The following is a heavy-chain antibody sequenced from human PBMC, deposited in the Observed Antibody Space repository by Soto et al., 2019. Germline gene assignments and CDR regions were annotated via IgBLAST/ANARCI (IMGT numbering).Heavy chain of an antibody. CDR2: INPSGGST. J-gene: IGHJ6*02. Sequence: GASVKVSCKASGYTFTSYYMHWVRQAPGQGLEWMGIINPSGGSTSYAQKFQGRVTMTRDTSTSTVYMELSSLRSEDTAVYYCARDPRRDGYNYYYYYYGMDVWGQGTTVTDSS. CDR3: ARDPRRDGYNYYYYYYGMDV. D-gene: IGHD1-1*01. CDR1: GYTFTSYY. V-gene: IGHV1-46*01.